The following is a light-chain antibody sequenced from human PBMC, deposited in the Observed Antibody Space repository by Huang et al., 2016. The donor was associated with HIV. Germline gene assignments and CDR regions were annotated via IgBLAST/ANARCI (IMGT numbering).Light chain of an antibody. CDR2: ERS. V-gene: IGKV2-29*02. CDR1: QSLLHTDVKTS. Sequence: DIVMTQTPLSLSVIPGQPASISCKSSQSLLHTDVKTSWYWYLQTPGYALHLLIYERSRPLSGVPDRFRGSVSWTDFTLKISRVEAEDVGVYYCMQGRHLPFTFGPGTKVDIK. J-gene: IGKJ3*01. CDR3: MQGRHLPFT.